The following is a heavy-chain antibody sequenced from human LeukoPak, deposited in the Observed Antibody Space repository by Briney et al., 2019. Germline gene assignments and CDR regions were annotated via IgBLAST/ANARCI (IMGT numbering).Heavy chain of an antibody. D-gene: IGHD2-2*01. CDR3: ARALRYCSTTSCQYYFDY. J-gene: IGHJ4*02. V-gene: IGHV1-8*02. Sequence: ASVKVSCKASGYTITSYDINWVRQATGQGLEWMGWMNPNSGNTGYAQKFQGRVTMTRNTSISTAYMELSSLKSEDTAVYYCARALRYCSTTSCQYYFDYWGQGTLVTVSS. CDR2: MNPNSGNT. CDR1: GYTITSYD.